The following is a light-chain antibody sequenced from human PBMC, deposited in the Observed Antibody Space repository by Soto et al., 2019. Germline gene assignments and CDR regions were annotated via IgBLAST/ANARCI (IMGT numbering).Light chain of an antibody. Sequence: QSLLTQPPSLSVAPGQRVTISCTGSISNIGAGYDVHWYQQLPGTAPKLLIYGNSNRPSGVPDRFSGCKSGTSASLAITGLQAEDEADDYCQSYDSSLSGDVYGTGTKVNVL. CDR2: GNS. J-gene: IGLJ1*01. CDR1: ISNIGAGYD. CDR3: QSYDSSLSGDV. V-gene: IGLV1-40*01.